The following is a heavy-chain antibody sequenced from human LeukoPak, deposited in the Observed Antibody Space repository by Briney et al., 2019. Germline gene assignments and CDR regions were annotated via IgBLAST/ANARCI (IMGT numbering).Heavy chain of an antibody. CDR1: GGSISSYY. V-gene: IGHV4-34*01. J-gene: IGHJ4*02. D-gene: IGHD6-13*01. CDR3: ARGRRQLVRSWGY. CDR2: ISHRGST. Sequence: SETLSLTCTVSGGSISSYYWSWIRQPPGKGLEWIGEISHRGSTNYNPSLKSRVTISVYTSKNQFSLKLTSVTAADTAVYYCARGRRQLVRSWGYWGQGTLVTVSS.